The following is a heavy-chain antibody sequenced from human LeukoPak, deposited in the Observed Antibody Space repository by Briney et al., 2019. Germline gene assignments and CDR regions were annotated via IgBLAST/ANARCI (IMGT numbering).Heavy chain of an antibody. D-gene: IGHD6-19*01. Sequence: GESLKISCQGSGYRLSTHWIGWVRQMPGKGLEWMGIFYPGDADINYRPSFQGQVTISVDKSISTAYLQWRSLKASDTAMYYCALGKAYSSGWSLWGQGTLVTVSS. CDR3: ALGKAYSSGWSL. CDR1: GYRLSTHW. V-gene: IGHV5-51*01. CDR2: FYPGDADI. J-gene: IGHJ4*02.